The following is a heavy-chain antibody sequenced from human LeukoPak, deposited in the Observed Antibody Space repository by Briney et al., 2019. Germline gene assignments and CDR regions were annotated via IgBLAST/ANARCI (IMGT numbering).Heavy chain of an antibody. V-gene: IGHV4-39*02. D-gene: IGHD4-17*01. CDR2: IDSSGSP. CDR1: GGSVSSSDSY. J-gene: IGHJ6*03. Sequence: SETLSLTCTVSGGSVSSSDSYWGWIRQPPGKGLEWIGNIDSSGSPHYTPVLQSRVTISVDTSKSHFSLQLSSVTAADTAVYYCARLIDYGGYYFYYYLDVWGKGTTVTVSS. CDR3: ARLIDYGGYYFYYYLDV.